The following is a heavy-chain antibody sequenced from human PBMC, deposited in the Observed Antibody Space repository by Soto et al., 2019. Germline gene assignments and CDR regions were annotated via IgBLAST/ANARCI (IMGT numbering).Heavy chain of an antibody. CDR2: IYYSGST. Sequence: PSETLSLTCTVSGGSISSSSYYWGWIRQPPGKGLGWIGYIYYSGSTNYNPSLKSRVTISVDTSKNQFSLKLSSVTAADTAVYYCARDHYYGSGSYYNGTRLPSDYYYYYMDVWGKGTKVTVSS. J-gene: IGHJ6*03. CDR3: ARDHYYGSGSYYNGTRLPSDYYYYYMDV. CDR1: GGSISSSSYY. D-gene: IGHD3-10*01. V-gene: IGHV4-61*01.